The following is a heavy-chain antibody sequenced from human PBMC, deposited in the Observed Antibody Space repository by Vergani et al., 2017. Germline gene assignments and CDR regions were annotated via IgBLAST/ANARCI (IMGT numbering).Heavy chain of an antibody. CDR3: ARAMRVVGGRAFDI. CDR1: GGPISSYY. V-gene: IGHV4-59*08. CDR2: IYYSGST. J-gene: IGHJ3*02. D-gene: IGHD3-22*01. Sequence: QVQLHESGPGLVKPSETLSLTCTVSGGPISSYYWSWIRQPPGKGLEWIGYIYYSGSTNYNPSLKSRVTISVDTSKNQFSLELSPVTAADTAVYYCARAMRVVGGRAFDIWGQGTMVTVSS.